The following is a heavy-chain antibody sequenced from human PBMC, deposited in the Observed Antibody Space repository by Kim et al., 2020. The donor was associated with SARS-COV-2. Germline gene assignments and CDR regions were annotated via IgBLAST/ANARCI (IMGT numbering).Heavy chain of an antibody. CDR3: ARARLGYFDWDYYYYGMDV. CDR2: ISSSGSTI. V-gene: IGHV3-11*01. J-gene: IGHJ6*02. D-gene: IGHD3-9*01. CDR1: GFTFSDYY. Sequence: GGSLRLSCAASGFTFSDYYMSWIRQAPGKGLEWVSYISSSGSTIYYADSVKGRFTISRDNAKNSLYLQMNSLRAEDTAVYYCARARLGYFDWDYYYYGMDVWGQGTTVTVSS.